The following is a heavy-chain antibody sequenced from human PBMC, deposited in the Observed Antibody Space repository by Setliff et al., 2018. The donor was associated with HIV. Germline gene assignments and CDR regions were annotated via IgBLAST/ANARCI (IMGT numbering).Heavy chain of an antibody. CDR3: ARVSITYWYSIPRDYYYYMDV. CDR1: GGSFSDYY. J-gene: IGHJ6*03. D-gene: IGHD2-8*02. CDR2: INHSGRT. V-gene: IGHV4-34*01. Sequence: LSLTCAVYGGSFSDYYWSWIRQPPGKGLEWIGEINHSGRTIQSPSLGSRVTISIDTSKNQFSLKLSSVTAADTAVYYCARVSITYWYSIPRDYYYYMDVWGEGTTVTVSS.